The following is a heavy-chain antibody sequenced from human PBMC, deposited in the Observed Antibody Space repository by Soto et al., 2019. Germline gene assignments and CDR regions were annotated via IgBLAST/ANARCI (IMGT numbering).Heavy chain of an antibody. D-gene: IGHD2-2*02. J-gene: IGHJ6*02. CDR3: AREYTAWPLAYGLNV. V-gene: IGHV3-21*01. CDR2: ISSRSDI. Sequence: GGSLRLSCVGSGFTFSTYSINWVRQAPGKGLEWVSSISSRSDIYYADSVKGRFTISRDNAKNSVSLQMNSLRAEDTAVYYCAREYTAWPLAYGLNVWGQGTTVTV. CDR1: GFTFSTYS.